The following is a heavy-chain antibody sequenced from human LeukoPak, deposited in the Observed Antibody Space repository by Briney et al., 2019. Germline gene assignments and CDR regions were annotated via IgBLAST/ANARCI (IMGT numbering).Heavy chain of an antibody. CDR3: ARDRICSGGSCYSHWFDP. V-gene: IGHV3-11*04. J-gene: IGHJ5*02. CDR2: MSSSGGTI. Sequence: GALRLSCAASGFTFSDYYMTWIRQAPGKGLEWISYMSSSGGTIYYADSVKGRFTISRDNAKNSLYLQMNSLRAEDTAVYYCARDRICSGGSCYSHWFDPWGQGTLVTVSS. D-gene: IGHD2-15*01. CDR1: GFTFSDYY.